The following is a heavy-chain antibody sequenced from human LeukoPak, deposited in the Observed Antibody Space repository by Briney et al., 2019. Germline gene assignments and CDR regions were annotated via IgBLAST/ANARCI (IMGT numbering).Heavy chain of an antibody. CDR3: ARPPYYDSSGYLYYFDY. Sequence: PGGSLRLSCAASGFTFSSYSMDWVRQAPGKGLEWVSSISSSSSYIYYADSVKGRFTISRDNAKNSLYLQMNSLRAEDTAVYYCARPPYYDSSGYLYYFDYWGQGTLVTVSS. CDR1: GFTFSSYS. D-gene: IGHD3-22*01. V-gene: IGHV3-21*01. CDR2: ISSSSSYI. J-gene: IGHJ4*02.